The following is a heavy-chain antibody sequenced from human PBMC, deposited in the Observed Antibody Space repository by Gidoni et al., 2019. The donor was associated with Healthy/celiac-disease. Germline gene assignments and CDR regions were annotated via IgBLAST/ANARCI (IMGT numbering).Heavy chain of an antibody. CDR2: IYTSGST. CDR3: ARSGEAVAGTSLRYFDY. D-gene: IGHD6-19*01. Sequence: QVQLQESGPGLVKPSQTLSLTCTVSGGSISSGSYYWSWIRQPAGKGLEWIGRIYTSGSTNYNPSLKSRVTISVDTSKNQFSLKLSSVTAADTAVYYCARSGEAVAGTSLRYFDYWGQGTLVTVSS. CDR1: GGSISSGSYY. V-gene: IGHV4-61*02. J-gene: IGHJ4*02.